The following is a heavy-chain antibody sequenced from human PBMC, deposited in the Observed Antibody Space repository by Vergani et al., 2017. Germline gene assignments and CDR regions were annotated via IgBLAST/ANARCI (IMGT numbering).Heavy chain of an antibody. J-gene: IGHJ6*03. Sequence: QVQLQESGPGLVKPSETLSLTCTVSGGSVSSGSYYWSWIRQPPXKGLEWIGYIYYSGSTNYNPSLKSRVTISVDTSKNQFSLKLSSVTAADTAVYYCAREDIVVVPAAMLDYYYYYMDVWGKGTTVTVSS. CDR3: AREDIVVVPAAMLDYYYYYMDV. V-gene: IGHV4-61*01. CDR1: GGSVSSGSYY. D-gene: IGHD2-2*01. CDR2: IYYSGST.